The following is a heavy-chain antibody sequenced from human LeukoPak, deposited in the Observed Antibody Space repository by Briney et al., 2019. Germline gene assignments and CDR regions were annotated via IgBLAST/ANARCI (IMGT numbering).Heavy chain of an antibody. CDR1: GGTFSSYA. Sequence: ASVKVSCKASGGTFSSYAISWVRQAPGQGLEWMGGIIPIFGTANYAQKFQGRVTITADESTSTAYMELSSLRSEDTAVYYCARGEDLNTIFGVVPLDYWGQGTLVTVSS. CDR2: IIPIFGTA. CDR3: ARGEDLNTIFGVVPLDY. V-gene: IGHV1-69*13. J-gene: IGHJ4*02. D-gene: IGHD3-3*01.